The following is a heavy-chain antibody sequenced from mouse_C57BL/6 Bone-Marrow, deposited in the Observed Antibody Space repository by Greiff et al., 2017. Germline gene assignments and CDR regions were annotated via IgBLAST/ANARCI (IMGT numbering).Heavy chain of an antibody. CDR1: GYTFTSYW. J-gene: IGHJ2*01. CDR2: IDPSDSYT. Sequence: VQLQQPGAELVKPGASVKLSCKASGYTFTSYWMQWVKQRPGQGLEWIGEIDPSDSYTNYNQKFKGKATLTVDTSSSTAYMQLSSLTSEDSAVYYCARWGLYFDYWGQGTTLTVSS. CDR3: ARWGLYFDY. V-gene: IGHV1-50*01. D-gene: IGHD3-3*01.